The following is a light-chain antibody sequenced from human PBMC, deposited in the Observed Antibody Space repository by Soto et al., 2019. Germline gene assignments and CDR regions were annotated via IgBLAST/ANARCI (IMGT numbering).Light chain of an antibody. CDR3: QQYNDWPPIT. CDR1: QSVSNN. Sequence: EIMMTQSPVTLSVSPGERATLSCSASQSVSNNLAWYQQKPGQAPRLLIYYASTRATGIPARFSGSGSGTEFNLTISSLQSEDCALYYCQQYNDWPPITVGQGTRLEIK. J-gene: IGKJ5*01. V-gene: IGKV3-15*01. CDR2: YAS.